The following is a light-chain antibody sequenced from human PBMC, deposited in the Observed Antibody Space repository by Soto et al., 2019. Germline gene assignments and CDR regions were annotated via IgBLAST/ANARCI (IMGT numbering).Light chain of an antibody. J-gene: IGKJ1*01. CDR2: AAS. CDR3: QQYNSYSPWT. CDR1: QDIRSA. V-gene: IGKV1-17*01. Sequence: DIQLTQSPSSLSASVGDRVTITCRASQDIRSALGWYQQKPGKVPKLLIYAASTLQSGVPSRFSGSRSGTDFTLTISSLQPEDFATYYCQQYNSYSPWTFGQGTKVDIK.